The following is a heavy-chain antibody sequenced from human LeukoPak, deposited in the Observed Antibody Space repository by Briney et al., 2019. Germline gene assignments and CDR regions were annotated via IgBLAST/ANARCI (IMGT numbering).Heavy chain of an antibody. CDR1: EFTFISYA. Sequence: GWSLRLSGASSEFTFISYAMHWVRPAPGKGLEWVAAISDEGSNKYYADSMKGRFTISRDSSKTTVYLQMNSLRVEDTAVYYCARGGATVTWGFFDYWGQGTLVTVSS. CDR3: ARGGATVTWGFFDY. V-gene: IGHV3-30*04. J-gene: IGHJ4*02. D-gene: IGHD4-17*01. CDR2: ISDEGSNK.